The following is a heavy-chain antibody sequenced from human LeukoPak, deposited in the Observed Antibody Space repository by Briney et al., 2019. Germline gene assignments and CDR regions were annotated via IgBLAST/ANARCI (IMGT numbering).Heavy chain of an antibody. CDR3: ARVSPVTSFDY. D-gene: IGHD5-18*01. Sequence: SETLSLTCTVSGGSISSSSYSWGWIRQPPGKELESIGSIYYSGSTYYNPSLKSRVIMSIDTSKSQFSLKVSSVTAADTAVYYCARVSPVTSFDYWGQGTLVTVSS. V-gene: IGHV4-39*07. CDR1: GGSISSSSYS. CDR2: IYYSGST. J-gene: IGHJ4*02.